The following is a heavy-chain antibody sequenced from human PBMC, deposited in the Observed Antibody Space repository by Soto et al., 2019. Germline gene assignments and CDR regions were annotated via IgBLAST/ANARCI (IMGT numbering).Heavy chain of an antibody. Sequence: SETLSLTCTVSGGSISSYYWSWIRQPPGKGLEWIGYIYYSGSTNYNPSLKSRVTISVDTSKNQFSLQLNSVTPEDTAVYYCARVSVPPAKDIVIHYMDVWGKGTTVTVSS. D-gene: IGHD2-15*01. V-gene: IGHV4-59*12. CDR3: ARVSVPPAKDIVIHYMDV. J-gene: IGHJ6*03. CDR1: GGSISSYY. CDR2: IYYSGST.